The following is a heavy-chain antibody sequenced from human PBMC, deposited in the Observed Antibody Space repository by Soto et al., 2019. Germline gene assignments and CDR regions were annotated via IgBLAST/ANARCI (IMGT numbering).Heavy chain of an antibody. D-gene: IGHD3-3*01. J-gene: IGHJ4*02. CDR1: GFTFSNFW. V-gene: IGHV3-74*01. CDR2: ITSDGRST. CDR3: ATLNSFGSDF. Sequence: EVQLVESGGGLVQSGGSLRLSCAASGFTFSNFWMHWVRQAPGKGLVWVSRITSDGRSTNYADSVKGRFTISRDNAKNTVFLQMNSLRAEDTAVYYCATLNSFGSDFWGQGTLVTVSS.